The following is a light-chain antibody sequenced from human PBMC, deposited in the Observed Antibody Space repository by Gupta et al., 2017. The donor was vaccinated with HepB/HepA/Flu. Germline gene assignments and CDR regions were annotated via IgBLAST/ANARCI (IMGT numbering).Light chain of an antibody. CDR3: EAWDDSLNGDVV. CDR1: SSNIGSNT. CDR2: SNN. Sequence: QSVLTQPPSASGTPGQRVTISCSGSSSNIGSNTVNWYQQLPGTAPKLLIYSNNKRPSGGPDRFSGSKSGTSAALAISGLQSEEEADYYCEAWDDSLNGDVVFGGGTKLTVL. V-gene: IGLV1-44*01. J-gene: IGLJ2*01.